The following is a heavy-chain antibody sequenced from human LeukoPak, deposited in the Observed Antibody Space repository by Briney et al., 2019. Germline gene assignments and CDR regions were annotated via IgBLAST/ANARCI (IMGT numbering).Heavy chain of an antibody. J-gene: IGHJ5*02. CDR1: GGSFGGYY. Sequence: SETLSLTCAVYGGSFGGYYWSWIRRPPGKGLEWIGEINHSGSTNYNPSLKSRVTISVDTSKNQFSLKLSSVTAADTAVYYCARGRSKRSYNWFDPWGQGTLVTVSS. CDR3: ARGRSKRSYNWFDP. CDR2: INHSGST. V-gene: IGHV4-34*01. D-gene: IGHD5-24*01.